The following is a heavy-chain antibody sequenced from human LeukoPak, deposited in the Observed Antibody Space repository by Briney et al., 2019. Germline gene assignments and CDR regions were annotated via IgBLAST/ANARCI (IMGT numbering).Heavy chain of an antibody. J-gene: IGHJ4*02. Sequence: GGSLRLSCTASGFTFSSYAMHWVLQAPGKGLEWVAVISYDGSHKYYADSVKGRLPISRDNSKNTLYLQMKSLRAEDTAVYYCARGQYYYDSSGPDYWGQGTLVTVSS. D-gene: IGHD3-22*01. CDR3: ARGQYYYDSSGPDY. CDR1: GFTFSSYA. CDR2: ISYDGSHK. V-gene: IGHV3-30*04.